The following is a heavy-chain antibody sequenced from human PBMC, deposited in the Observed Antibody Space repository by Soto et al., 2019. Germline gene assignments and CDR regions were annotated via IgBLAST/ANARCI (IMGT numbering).Heavy chain of an antibody. V-gene: IGHV2-5*02. Sequence: SGPTLVNPTQTLTLTCTFSGFSFSTDGMGVGWIRQPPGKALEWLALFYWDDDKRFSPSQKSRLTITKDGSRNQVVLTLTNMDPADTATYYCARKGPEDWPLDYWGQGTLVTVSS. CDR3: ARKGPEDWPLDY. CDR2: FYWDDDK. D-gene: IGHD3-9*01. J-gene: IGHJ4*02. CDR1: GFSFSTDGMG.